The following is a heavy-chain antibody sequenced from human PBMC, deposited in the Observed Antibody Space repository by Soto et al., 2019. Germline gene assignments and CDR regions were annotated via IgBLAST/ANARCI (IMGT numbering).Heavy chain of an antibody. V-gene: IGHV4-34*01. J-gene: IGHJ1*01. CDR3: QGGDF. D-gene: IGHD2-21*02. CDR1: GGAFSGYF. Sequence: SETLSLTSAVSGGAFSGYFWNWIRQSPAKGLEWIGEINDSGNTYYNPSFKSRLTISVDTSTSQISLRLTSVTAADSAVYYCQGGDFWGQGTRVTVSS. CDR2: INDSGNT.